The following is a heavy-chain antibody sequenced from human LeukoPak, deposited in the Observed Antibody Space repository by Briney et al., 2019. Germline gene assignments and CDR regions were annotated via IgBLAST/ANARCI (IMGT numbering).Heavy chain of an antibody. J-gene: IGHJ4*02. CDR3: TQGGTKAYS. D-gene: IGHD3-16*01. V-gene: IGHV3-15*01. CDR2: FKGKTDGGTT. CDR1: GFTFSNVW. Sequence: GGSLRLSCAASGFTFSNVWMNWVRQAPGKGLEWVGRFKGKTDGGTTDFAAPVKGRLANSKDDSKNTLSQQMNSLKTEDTGVYYCTQGGTKAYSWGQGTLVTVPS.